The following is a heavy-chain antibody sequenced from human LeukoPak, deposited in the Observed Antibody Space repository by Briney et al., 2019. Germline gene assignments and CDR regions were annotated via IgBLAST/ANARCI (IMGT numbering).Heavy chain of an antibody. CDR2: INPNSGGT. J-gene: IGHJ5*02. D-gene: IGHD6-6*01. CDR3: AREAPYSTSSDWFDP. CDR1: GYTFTDYY. V-gene: IGHV1-2*02. Sequence: ASVKVSCKASGYTFTDYYTHWVRQAPGQGLEWMGWINPNSGGTNSAQKLQGRVTMTRDTSISTAYMDLSRLRSDDTAVYYCAREAPYSTSSDWFDPWGQGTLVTVSS.